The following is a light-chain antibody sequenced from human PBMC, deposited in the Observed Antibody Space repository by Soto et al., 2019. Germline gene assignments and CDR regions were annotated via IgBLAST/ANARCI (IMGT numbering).Light chain of an antibody. J-gene: IGKJ2*01. CDR2: GAS. Sequence: EIVLTQSPGTLYLSPGERATLSCRASQSINSGYLVWYQHKPGQAPRLLIYGASSRATGIPDRFSGSGSGTDFTLTISRVEPEDFAVYYWQQYGNSPLYTFGQGTKVEIK. CDR1: QSINSGY. CDR3: QQYGNSPLYT. V-gene: IGKV3-20*01.